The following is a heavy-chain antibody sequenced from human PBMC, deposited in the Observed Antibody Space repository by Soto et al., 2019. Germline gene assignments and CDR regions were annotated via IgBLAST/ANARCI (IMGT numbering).Heavy chain of an antibody. Sequence: AGGSLRLSCAASGFTFSSYEMDWVRQAPGKGLEWVAYISSSGTILYGDSVKGRFTISRDNAGNSLYLQMNSLTAEDTAVYYCTKEKSVMNSGYDAFDIWGRGTMVTVSS. CDR1: GFTFSSYE. J-gene: IGHJ3*02. D-gene: IGHD5-12*01. V-gene: IGHV3-48*03. CDR2: ISSSGTI. CDR3: TKEKSVMNSGYDAFDI.